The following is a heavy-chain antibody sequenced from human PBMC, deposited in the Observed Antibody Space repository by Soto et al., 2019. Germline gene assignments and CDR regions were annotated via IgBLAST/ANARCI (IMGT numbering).Heavy chain of an antibody. V-gene: IGHV3-48*01. CDR3: ARDILTGYYGFS. J-gene: IGHJ4*02. Sequence: GGSLILSCAASGFTFSSYSMNWVRQAPGKGLEWVSYISSSRSTIYYADSVKGRFTISRDNAKNSLYLQMNSLRAEDTAVYYCARDILTGYYGFSWGQGTLVTVSS. D-gene: IGHD3-9*01. CDR1: GFTFSSYS. CDR2: ISSSRSTI.